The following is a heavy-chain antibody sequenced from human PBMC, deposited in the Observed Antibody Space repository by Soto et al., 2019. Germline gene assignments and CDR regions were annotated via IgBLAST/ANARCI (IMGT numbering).Heavy chain of an antibody. CDR3: ARTFSSHTSCQAHGMDV. Sequence: PSETLSLTCTVSGGSVSSGSYYWTWIRQPPGKGLEWIGYIYYSGSTNYNPSLKSRVTISLDTSNNQFSLRLSSVTAADTAVYYCARTFSSHTSCQAHGMDVWGQGTTVTVSS. CDR1: GGSVSSGSYY. CDR2: IYYSGST. J-gene: IGHJ6*02. V-gene: IGHV4-61*01. D-gene: IGHD2-2*01.